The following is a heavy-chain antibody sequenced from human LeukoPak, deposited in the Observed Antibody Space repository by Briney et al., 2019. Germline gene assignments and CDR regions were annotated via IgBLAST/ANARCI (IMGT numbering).Heavy chain of an antibody. Sequence: GGSLRLSCAASGFTLSSYVMHWVRQAPGKGLEWVAVISYDGSNKYYADSVKGRFTISRDNSKNTLYLQMNSLRAEDTAVYYCAKDRGRYCSGGSCYSLDYWGQGTLVTVSS. J-gene: IGHJ4*02. CDR1: GFTLSSYV. D-gene: IGHD2-15*01. V-gene: IGHV3-30*18. CDR2: ISYDGSNK. CDR3: AKDRGRYCSGGSCYSLDY.